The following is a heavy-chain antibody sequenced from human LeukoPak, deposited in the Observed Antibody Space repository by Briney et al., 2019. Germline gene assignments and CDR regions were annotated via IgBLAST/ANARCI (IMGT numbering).Heavy chain of an antibody. V-gene: IGHV1-69*05. CDR1: GGTFSSYA. Sequence: ASVKVSCKASGGTFSSYAISWVRQAPGQGLEWMGGIIPIFGTANYAQKFQGRVTITTDESTSTAYMELSSLRSEDTAVYYCARVLGEYLTYYYMDVWGKGTTVTVSS. CDR2: IIPIFGTA. D-gene: IGHD3-16*01. J-gene: IGHJ6*03. CDR3: ARVLGEYLTYYYMDV.